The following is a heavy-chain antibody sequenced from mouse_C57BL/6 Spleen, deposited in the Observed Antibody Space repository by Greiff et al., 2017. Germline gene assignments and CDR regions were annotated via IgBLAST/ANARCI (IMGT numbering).Heavy chain of an antibody. Sequence: QVQLKQPGAELVKPGASVKLSCKASGYTFTSYWMHWVKQRPGQGLEWIGMIHPNSGSTNYNEKFKSKATLTVDKSSSTAYMQLSSLTSEDSAVYYCARDSSGYVWFAYWGQGTLVTVSA. CDR3: ARDSSGYVWFAY. J-gene: IGHJ3*01. CDR2: IHPNSGST. D-gene: IGHD3-2*02. CDR1: GYTFTSYW. V-gene: IGHV1-64*01.